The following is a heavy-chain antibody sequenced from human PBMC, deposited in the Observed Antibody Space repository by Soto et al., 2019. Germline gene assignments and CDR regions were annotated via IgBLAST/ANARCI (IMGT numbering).Heavy chain of an antibody. CDR3: ARDGEQLVRGVVY. V-gene: IGHV3-30-3*01. CDR1: GFTFSSYA. D-gene: IGHD6-6*01. CDR2: ISYDGSNK. Sequence: QVQLVESGGGVVQPGRSLRLSCAASGFTFSSYAMHWVRQAPGKGLERVAVISYDGSNKYYADSVKGRFTLSRDNSKKTLYLQMNSLRAEDTAVYYCARDGEQLVRGVVYWGQGTLVTVSS. J-gene: IGHJ4*02.